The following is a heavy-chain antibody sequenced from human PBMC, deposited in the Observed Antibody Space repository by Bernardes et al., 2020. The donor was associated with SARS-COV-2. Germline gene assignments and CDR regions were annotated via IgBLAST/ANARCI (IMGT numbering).Heavy chain of an antibody. CDR3: AKLPMGYTATVAGAFDI. J-gene: IGHJ3*02. CDR1: GFTFDDYA. Sequence: SLRLSCAASGFTFDDYAMHWVRQAPGKGLEWVSGISWNSGSIGYADSVKGRFTISRDNAKNSLYLQMNSLRAEDTALYYCAKLPMGYTATVAGAFDIWGQGTMVTVSS. D-gene: IGHD5-18*01. V-gene: IGHV3-9*01. CDR2: ISWNSGSI.